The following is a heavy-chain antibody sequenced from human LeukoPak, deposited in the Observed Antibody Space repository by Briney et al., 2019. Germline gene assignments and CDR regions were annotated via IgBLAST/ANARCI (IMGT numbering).Heavy chain of an antibody. CDR1: GGSLNNYY. J-gene: IGHJ4*02. Sequence: SGTPSLTCTFSGGSLNNYYWRWVRQPPGKGLGWIAYIYETGHTGYNPSLKTRVTISLDTSRNQFSLKLNSVTAADTAVYYCARHFLRGGFDSWGQGTLVAVSS. CDR3: ARHFLRGGFDS. D-gene: IGHD5-12*01. V-gene: IGHV4-59*08. CDR2: IYETGHT.